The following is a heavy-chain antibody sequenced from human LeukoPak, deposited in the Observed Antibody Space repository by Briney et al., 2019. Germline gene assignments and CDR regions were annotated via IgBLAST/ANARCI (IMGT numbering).Heavy chain of an antibody. CDR2: IIPIFGTA. D-gene: IGHD3-10*01. V-gene: IGHV1-69*05. J-gene: IGHJ4*02. Sequence: ASVKVSCKASGYTFTNYGISWVRHAPGQGLEWMGGIIPIFGTANYAQKFQGRVTITTDESTSTAYMELSSLRSEDTAVYYCARATMVRGVINYFDYWGQGTLVTVSS. CDR3: ARATMVRGVINYFDY. CDR1: GYTFTNYG.